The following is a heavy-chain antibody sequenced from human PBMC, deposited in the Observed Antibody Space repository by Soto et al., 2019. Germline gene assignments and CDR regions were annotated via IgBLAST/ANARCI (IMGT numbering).Heavy chain of an antibody. J-gene: IGHJ3*02. CDR1: GGTFSSYA. CDR3: ARGVTMIVVVIPNDTAFDI. CDR2: IIPIFGTA. D-gene: IGHD3-22*01. Sequence: QVQLVQSGAEVKKPGSSVKVSCEASGGTFSSYAINWVRQAPGQGLEWMGGIIPIFGTANYAQKFQGRVTITADESTSTAYMELSSLRSEDTAVYYCARGVTMIVVVIPNDTAFDIWGQGTMVTVSS. V-gene: IGHV1-69*01.